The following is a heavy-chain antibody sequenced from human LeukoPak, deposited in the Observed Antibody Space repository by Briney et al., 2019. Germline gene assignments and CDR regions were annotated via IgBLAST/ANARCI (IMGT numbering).Heavy chain of an antibody. CDR3: ARDTLSAGYYYYGMDV. D-gene: IGHD6-13*01. V-gene: IGHV3-21*01. CDR1: GFTFSSYA. J-gene: IGHJ6*02. CDR2: ISSSSSYI. Sequence: PGGSLRLSCAASGFTFSSYAMSWVRQAPGKGLEWVSSISSSSSYIYSADSVKGRFTISRDNAKNSLYLQMNSLRAEDTAVYYCARDTLSAGYYYYGMDVWGQGTTVTVSS.